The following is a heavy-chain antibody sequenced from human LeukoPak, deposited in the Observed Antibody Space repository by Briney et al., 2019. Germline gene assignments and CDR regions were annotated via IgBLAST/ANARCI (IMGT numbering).Heavy chain of an antibody. CDR3: ASSRYFDMDV. J-gene: IGHJ6*01. V-gene: IGHV3-48*04. Sequence: PGGSLRLSCAASGFTFSSYSMNWVRQAPGEGLEWISYMSGFGSTIYYADSVKGRFTISRDNAKNSLYLQMNRLRAEDTAVYYCASSRYFDMDVWGQGTTVTVFS. CDR2: MSGFGSTI. CDR1: GFTFSSYS. D-gene: IGHD3-9*01.